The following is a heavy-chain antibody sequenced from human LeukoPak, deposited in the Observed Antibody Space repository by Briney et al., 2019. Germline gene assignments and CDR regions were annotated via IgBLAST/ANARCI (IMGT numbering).Heavy chain of an antibody. D-gene: IGHD2-2*01. CDR3: ARDSYCSTISCHLDY. V-gene: IGHV4-39*07. Sequence: SETLSLTCTVSGGSISGSSYFWGWIRQSPAKGLEWIGSIYYSGITHYNPSLKSRVTMSVDTSRNQVSLNLDSVTAADTAVYYCARDSYCSTISCHLDYWGQGIRVTVSS. CDR1: GGSISGSSYF. J-gene: IGHJ4*02. CDR2: IYYSGIT.